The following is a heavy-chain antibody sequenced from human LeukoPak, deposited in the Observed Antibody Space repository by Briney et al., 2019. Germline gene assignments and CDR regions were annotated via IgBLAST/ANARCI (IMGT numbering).Heavy chain of an antibody. CDR2: ISYDGSNK. CDR3: ARSVGVPVFDY. Sequence: GGSLRLSCAASGFTFSSYAMHWVRQAPGKGLEWVAVISYDGSNKYYADSVKGRFTISRDNSKNTLYLQMNSLRAEDTAVYYCARSVGVPVFDYWGQGTLVTVSS. CDR1: GFTFSSYA. J-gene: IGHJ4*02. V-gene: IGHV3-30*04. D-gene: IGHD2-21*01.